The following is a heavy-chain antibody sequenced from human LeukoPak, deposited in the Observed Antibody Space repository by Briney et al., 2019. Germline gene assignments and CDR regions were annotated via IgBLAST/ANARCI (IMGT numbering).Heavy chain of an antibody. V-gene: IGHV3-23*01. CDR2: ISGSGGRT. Sequence: PGGSLRLSCAASGITFSSYAMSWVRQAPGKGLEWVSGISGSGGRTYYADSVKGRFTISRDNSKNTLYLQMKSLRAEDTAVYYCAKGMIYCSGGTCYFGAFDIWGQGTMVTVSS. CDR3: AKGMIYCSGGTCYFGAFDI. D-gene: IGHD2-15*01. J-gene: IGHJ3*02. CDR1: GITFSSYA.